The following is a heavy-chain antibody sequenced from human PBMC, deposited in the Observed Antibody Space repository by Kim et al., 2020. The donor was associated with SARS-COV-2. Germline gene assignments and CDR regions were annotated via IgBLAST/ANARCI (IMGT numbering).Heavy chain of an antibody. CDR1: GGSISSSNW. D-gene: IGHD6-13*01. Sequence: LRRTLSLTCAVSGGSISSSNWWSWVRQPPGKGLEWIGEIYHSGSTNYNPSLKSRVTISVDKSKNQFSLKLSSVTAADTAVYYCARGSSSSWYWFDPWGQGTLVTVSS. J-gene: IGHJ5*02. CDR3: ARGSSSSWYWFDP. CDR2: IYHSGST. V-gene: IGHV4-4*02.